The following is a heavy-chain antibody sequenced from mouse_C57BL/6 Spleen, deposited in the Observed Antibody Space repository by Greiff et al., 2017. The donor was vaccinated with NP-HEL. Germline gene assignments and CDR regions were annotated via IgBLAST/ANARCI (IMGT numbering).Heavy chain of an antibody. CDR3: ARSRDGYYFFDY. Sequence: EVQVVESGGGLVKPGGSLKLSCAASGFTFSDYGMHWVRQAPEKGLEWVAYISSGSSTIYYEDTVKGRFTISRDNAKNTLFLQMTSLRSEDTAMYYCARSRDGYYFFDYWGQGTTLTVSS. V-gene: IGHV5-17*01. CDR1: GFTFSDYG. D-gene: IGHD2-3*01. CDR2: ISSGSSTI. J-gene: IGHJ2*01.